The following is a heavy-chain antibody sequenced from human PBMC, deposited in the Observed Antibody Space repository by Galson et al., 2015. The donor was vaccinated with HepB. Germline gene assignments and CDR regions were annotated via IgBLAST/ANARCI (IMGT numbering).Heavy chain of an antibody. V-gene: IGHV3-48*03. D-gene: IGHD5-12*01. CDR1: GFTFSSYE. CDR3: AREYVATIDYYYYGMDV. Sequence: SLRLSCAASGFTFSSYEMNWVRQAPGMGLEWVSYISSSGSTIYYADSVKGRFTISRDNAKNSLYLQMNSLRAEDTAVYYCAREYVATIDYYYYGMDVWGQGTTVTVSS. CDR2: ISSSGSTI. J-gene: IGHJ6*02.